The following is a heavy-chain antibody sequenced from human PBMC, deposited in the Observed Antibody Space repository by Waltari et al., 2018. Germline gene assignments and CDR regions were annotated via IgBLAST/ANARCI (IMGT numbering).Heavy chain of an antibody. CDR2: INHSGST. CDR3: ATGRPSSHGNY. CDR1: GGSFSGYY. J-gene: IGHJ4*02. V-gene: IGHV4-34*01. D-gene: IGHD3-10*01. Sequence: QVQLQQWGAGLLKPSETLSLTCAVYGGSFSGYYWSWIRQPPGKGLEWIGAINHSGSTDYNPALKSRVTISVDTSKNQFSLKLSSVTAADTAVYYCATGRPSSHGNYWGQGTLVTVSS.